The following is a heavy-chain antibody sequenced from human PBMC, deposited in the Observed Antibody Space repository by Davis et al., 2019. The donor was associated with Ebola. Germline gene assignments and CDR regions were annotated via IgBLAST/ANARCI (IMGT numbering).Heavy chain of an antibody. J-gene: IGHJ3*01. D-gene: IGHD3-16*01. Sequence: AASVKVSCKASGYTFPGYGINWVRQAPGKGLEWMGNFDPDDGEAIYAQKFQDRVTMTEDTTTDTAYMGLSSLRSEDTAVYYCAAGGLGGGFDLWGQGTMVSVSS. CDR3: AAGGLGGGFDL. V-gene: IGHV1-24*01. CDR1: GYTFPGYG. CDR2: FDPDDGEA.